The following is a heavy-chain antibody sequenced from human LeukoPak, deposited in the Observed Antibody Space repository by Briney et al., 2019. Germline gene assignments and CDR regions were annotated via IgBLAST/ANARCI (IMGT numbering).Heavy chain of an antibody. CDR1: GYTFTSYD. D-gene: IGHD6-6*01. V-gene: IGHV1-8*01. J-gene: IGHJ5*02. CDR3: ARGRSIAARPYNWFDP. CDR2: MNPNSGNT. Sequence: GASVKVSCKASGYTFTSYDINWVRQATGQGLEWMGWMNPNSGNTGYAQKFQGRVTMTRNTSISTAYMELSSLRSEDTAVYYCARGRSIAARPYNWFDPWGQGTLVTVSS.